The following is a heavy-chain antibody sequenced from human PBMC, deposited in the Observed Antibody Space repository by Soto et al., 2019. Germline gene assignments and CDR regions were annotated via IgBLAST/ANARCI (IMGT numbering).Heavy chain of an antibody. Sequence: SETLSLTCTVAASSISSYYRSWIRQPPGKGLEWIGYIYYSGSTNYNPSLKSRVTISADTSKNQFSLKLSSVTAADTAVYYCAREDGMATINYWGQGTLVTVSS. D-gene: IGHD5-12*01. CDR2: IYYSGST. CDR1: ASSISSYY. J-gene: IGHJ4*02. V-gene: IGHV4-59*01. CDR3: AREDGMATINY.